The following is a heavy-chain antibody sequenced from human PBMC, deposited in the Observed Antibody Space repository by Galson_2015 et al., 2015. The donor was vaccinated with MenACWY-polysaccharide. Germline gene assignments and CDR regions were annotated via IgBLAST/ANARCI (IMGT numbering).Heavy chain of an antibody. J-gene: IGHJ2*01. V-gene: IGHV3-7*01. CDR2: IKQDGSEK. CDR1: GFTFSSFW. Sequence: SLRLSCAASGFTFSSFWMSWVRQAPGKGLEWVAIIKQDGSEKYYVDSVKGRFSISRDNAKNSLYLPMNSLRSEDTAVYYCARDPLDSSGYTRGSVFDLWGRGTLVTVSS. CDR3: ARDPLDSSGYTRGSVFDL. D-gene: IGHD3-22*01.